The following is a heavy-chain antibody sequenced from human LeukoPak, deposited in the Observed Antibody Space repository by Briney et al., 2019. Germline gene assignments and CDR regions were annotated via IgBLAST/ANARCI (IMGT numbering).Heavy chain of an antibody. D-gene: IGHD1-7*01. CDR3: ARDYVRNYFDP. Sequence: ASVKGSCKASGYTFTAYYMHWVRQAPGQGLEWMGCINSNNGDTGYAQKFHGRVTMTRDTSISTAYMELSSLTSDDTVVYYCARDYVRNYFDPWGQGTLVTVSS. V-gene: IGHV1-2*02. J-gene: IGHJ5*02. CDR2: INSNNGDT. CDR1: GYTFTAYY.